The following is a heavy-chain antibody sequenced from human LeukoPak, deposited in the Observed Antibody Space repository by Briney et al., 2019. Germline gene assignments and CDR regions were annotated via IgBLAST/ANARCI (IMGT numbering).Heavy chain of an antibody. Sequence: GESLRLSCAASGFTFGSYAMSWVRRTPGKSLEWVSIISNGGVTTYYADSVRGRFTISRDNSKDLLYLQMDSLRAEDTAVYYCVKLSSGSGSSFGFDSWGLGTLVTVSS. D-gene: IGHD6-13*01. CDR2: ISNGGVTT. V-gene: IGHV3-23*01. CDR3: VKLSSGSGSSFGFDS. CDR1: GFTFGSYA. J-gene: IGHJ4*02.